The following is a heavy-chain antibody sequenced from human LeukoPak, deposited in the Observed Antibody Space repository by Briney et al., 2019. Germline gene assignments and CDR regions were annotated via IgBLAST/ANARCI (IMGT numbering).Heavy chain of an antibody. CDR2: IYYSGST. CDR3: ARTGYSSGWSSTYFDY. CDR1: GGCISSYY. D-gene: IGHD6-19*01. J-gene: IGHJ4*02. Sequence: SETLSLTCTVSGGCISSYYWSWIRQPPGKGLEWIGYIYYSGSTNYNPSLKSRVTISVDTSKNQFSLKLSSVTAADTAVYYCARTGYSSGWSSTYFDYWGQGTLVTVSS. V-gene: IGHV4-59*01.